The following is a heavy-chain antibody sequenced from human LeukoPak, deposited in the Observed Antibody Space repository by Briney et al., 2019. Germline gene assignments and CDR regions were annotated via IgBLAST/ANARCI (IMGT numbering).Heavy chain of an antibody. CDR3: ARGLDSGSAFDI. CDR2: ISSNGGST. J-gene: IGHJ3*02. CDR1: GFTFSSYA. D-gene: IGHD3-10*01. Sequence: PGGSLRLSCSASGFTFSSYAMHWVRQAPGKGLEYVPAISSNGGSTYYADSVKGRFTISRDNSKNTLYLQMSSLRAEDTAVYYCARGLDSGSAFDIWGQGTMVTVSS. V-gene: IGHV3-64D*06.